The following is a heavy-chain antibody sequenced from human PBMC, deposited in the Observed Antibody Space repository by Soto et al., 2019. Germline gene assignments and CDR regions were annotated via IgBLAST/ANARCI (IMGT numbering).Heavy chain of an antibody. V-gene: IGHV3-30-3*01. J-gene: IGHJ5*02. D-gene: IGHD2-2*01. CDR1: GFTFSSYA. CDR2: ISYDGSNK. CDR3: ARGPSSIVPAAMAGWFDP. Sequence: GGSLRLSCAASGFTFSSYAMHWVRQALGKGLEWVAVISYDGSNKYYADSVKGRFTISRDNSKNTLYLQMNSLRAEDTAVYYCARGPSSIVPAAMAGWFDPWGQGTLVTVSS.